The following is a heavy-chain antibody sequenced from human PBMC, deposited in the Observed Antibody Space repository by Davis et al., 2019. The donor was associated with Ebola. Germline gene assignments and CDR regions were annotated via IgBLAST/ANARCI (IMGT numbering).Heavy chain of an antibody. J-gene: IGHJ4*02. CDR3: ARSSYSGSFGY. Sequence: GESLKISCKGSGYNFNTSWIGWVRQMPGRGLEWMGIIYPGDSDTRYSPSFQGQVTISADKSISTAYLQWSSLKASDTAMYYCARSSYSGSFGYWGQGTLVTVSS. CDR1: GYNFNTSW. V-gene: IGHV5-51*01. CDR2: IYPGDSDT. D-gene: IGHD1-26*01.